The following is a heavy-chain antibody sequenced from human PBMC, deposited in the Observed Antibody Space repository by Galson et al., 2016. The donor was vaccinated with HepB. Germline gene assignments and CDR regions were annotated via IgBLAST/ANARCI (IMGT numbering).Heavy chain of an antibody. Sequence: SLRLSCAASGFTFNSLWMHWVRQAPGKGLMWVSRIDSDANIASYADSVKGQFTISTDNAKKTVFLQMNSLRAEDTAVYYCVRDRPHNWFDPWGQGTLVTVSS. CDR2: IDSDANIA. CDR1: GFTFNSLW. V-gene: IGHV3-74*01. CDR3: VRDRPHNWFDP. J-gene: IGHJ5*02.